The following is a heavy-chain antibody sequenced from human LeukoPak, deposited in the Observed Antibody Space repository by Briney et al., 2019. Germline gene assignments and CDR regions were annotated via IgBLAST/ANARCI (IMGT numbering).Heavy chain of an antibody. J-gene: IGHJ4*02. D-gene: IGHD3-9*01. CDR3: ARVGYDILTGFHY. V-gene: IGHV3-33*01. CDR2: IWYDGSNK. CDR1: GFTFSSYG. Sequence: PGRSLRLSCAASGFTFSSYGMHWVRQAPGKGLEWVAVIWYDGSNKYYADSVKGRFTISRDNSKNTLYLQMNSLRDEDTAVYYCARVGYDILTGFHYWGQGTLVTVSS.